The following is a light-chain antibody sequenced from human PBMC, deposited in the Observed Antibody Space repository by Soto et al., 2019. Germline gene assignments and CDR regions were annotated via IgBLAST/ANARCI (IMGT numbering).Light chain of an antibody. CDR2: DAS. CDR3: LQYDNLPPLT. Sequence: DIQMTQSPSSLSASVGDRVTITCQASQDINNYLNWYQQKPGKAPNLLIHDASNLETGGPSRFSGSGSGTDFTFTISSLQPEDIATYYCLQYDNLPPLTFGEGTRVQIK. J-gene: IGKJ4*01. CDR1: QDINNY. V-gene: IGKV1-33*01.